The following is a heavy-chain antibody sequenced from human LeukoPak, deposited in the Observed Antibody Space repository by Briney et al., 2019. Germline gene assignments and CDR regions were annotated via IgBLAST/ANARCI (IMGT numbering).Heavy chain of an antibody. V-gene: IGHV3-33*06. D-gene: IGHD4-23*01. Sequence: PGRSLSLSCAASGFTFSTYGMHWVRQAPGKGLEWVAVIWYDGSNTYYADSVKGRFTISRDNSKNTLYLQMNSLRAEDTAVYYCAKELRWSKKGDYWGQGTLVTVSS. J-gene: IGHJ4*02. CDR3: AKELRWSKKGDY. CDR2: IWYDGSNT. CDR1: GFTFSTYG.